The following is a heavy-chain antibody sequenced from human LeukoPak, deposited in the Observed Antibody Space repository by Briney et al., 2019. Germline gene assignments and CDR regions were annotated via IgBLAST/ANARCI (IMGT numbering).Heavy chain of an antibody. CDR1: GFSFSSYA. V-gene: IGHV3-30*19. Sequence: GGPLRLSCAASGFSFSSYAMNWVRKAPGKGLQWVAHIQYDGANEHYADSVKGRFTISRDNSMGTLFLQMNSLRSDDTAVYFCARDVNLRQLVDWGQGTLVIVSS. J-gene: IGHJ4*02. CDR3: ARDVNLRQLVD. D-gene: IGHD6-6*01. CDR2: IQYDGANE.